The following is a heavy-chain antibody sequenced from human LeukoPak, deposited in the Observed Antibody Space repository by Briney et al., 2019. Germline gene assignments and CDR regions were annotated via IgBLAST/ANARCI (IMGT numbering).Heavy chain of an antibody. CDR3: ATSLFPIVVVTASLDY. J-gene: IGHJ4*02. V-gene: IGHV3-21*01. CDR1: GFTFSSYS. CDR2: ISSSSSYI. Sequence: GGSLRLSCAASGFTFSSYSMNWVRQAPGKGLEWVSSISSSSSYIYYADSVKGRFTISRDNAKNSLYLQMNSLRAEDTAVYYCATSLFPIVVVTASLDYWGQGTLVTVSS. D-gene: IGHD2-21*02.